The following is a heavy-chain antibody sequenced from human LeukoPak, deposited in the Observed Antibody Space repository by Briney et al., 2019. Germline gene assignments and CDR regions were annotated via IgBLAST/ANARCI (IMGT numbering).Heavy chain of an antibody. Sequence: GGSLRLSCATSGFTFSRYWMTWVRQAPGKGLEWVANIKQDGSEKNYADSVKGRFTISRDNAKSSLYLQMNSLRGEDTAVYYCASQPAAADIDYWGQGTLVTVSS. CDR1: GFTFSRYW. V-gene: IGHV3-7*03. CDR2: IKQDGSEK. D-gene: IGHD2-2*01. J-gene: IGHJ4*02. CDR3: ASQPAAADIDY.